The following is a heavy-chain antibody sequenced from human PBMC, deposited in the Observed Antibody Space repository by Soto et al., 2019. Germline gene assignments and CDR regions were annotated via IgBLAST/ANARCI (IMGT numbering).Heavy chain of an antibody. D-gene: IGHD2-15*01. CDR1: GYTFISHD. J-gene: IGHJ6*02. V-gene: IGHV1-18*01. Sequence: ASVKVSCKASGYTFISHDISWVRQAPGQGLEWMGWISGYNGNTNNAQKFQGRVTMTTDTSATTAYMELRSLRSDDTAVYFCARGGRSPTVSYYYYGMDVWGQGTTVTVSS. CDR3: ARGGRSPTVSYYYYGMDV. CDR2: ISGYNGNT.